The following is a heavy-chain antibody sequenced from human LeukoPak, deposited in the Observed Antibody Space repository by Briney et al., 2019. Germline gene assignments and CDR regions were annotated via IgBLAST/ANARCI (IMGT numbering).Heavy chain of an antibody. CDR1: GFTFSSYA. CDR2: ISYHGSNK. V-gene: IGHV3-30-3*01. CDR3: ARSPPLPH. J-gene: IGHJ4*02. Sequence: GGSLRLSCAASGFTFSSYAMHWVRQAPGKGLEWVAIISYHGSNKYYADSVKGRFTISRDNSKNTLYLQMNSLRADDTAVYYCARSPPLPHWGQGTLVTVSS.